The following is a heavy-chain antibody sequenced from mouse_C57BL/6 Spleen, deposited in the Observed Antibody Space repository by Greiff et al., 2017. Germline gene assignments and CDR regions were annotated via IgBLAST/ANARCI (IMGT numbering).Heavy chain of an antibody. D-gene: IGHD2-4*01. Sequence: QVQLQQPGAELVKPGASVKLSCKASGYTFTSYWMHWVKQRPGRGLEWIGRIDPNSGGTKYNEKFKSKATLTVDKPSSTAYMQLSSLTSEESAVYYCARFPYDYDGAWFAYWGQGTLVTVSA. J-gene: IGHJ3*01. V-gene: IGHV1-72*01. CDR1: GYTFTSYW. CDR2: IDPNSGGT. CDR3: ARFPYDYDGAWFAY.